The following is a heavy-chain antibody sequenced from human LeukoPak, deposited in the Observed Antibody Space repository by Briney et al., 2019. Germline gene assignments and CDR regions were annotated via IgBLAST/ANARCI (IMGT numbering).Heavy chain of an antibody. J-gene: IGHJ2*01. V-gene: IGHV1-69*13. CDR3: ASGSSWPHWYFNL. Sequence: GASVKVSCKASGGPFSSYAISWVRQAPGQGLEWMGGIIPIFGTANYAQKFQGRVTITADESTSTAYMELSSLRSEDTAVYYCASGSSWPHWYFNLWGRGTLVTVSS. D-gene: IGHD6-13*01. CDR2: IIPIFGTA. CDR1: GGPFSSYA.